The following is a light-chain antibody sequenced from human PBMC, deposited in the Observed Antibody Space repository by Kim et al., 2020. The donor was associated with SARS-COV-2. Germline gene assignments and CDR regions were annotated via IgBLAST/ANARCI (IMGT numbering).Light chain of an antibody. CDR3: QVWDSYSDLRV. V-gene: IGLV3-21*04. Sequence: APGGTATISCGGNNFGSRTMHWYQQKPGQAPVPLIYYDNDRPSGIPERFSGSNSGNTATLTIARVEAGDEADYFCQVWDSYSDLRVFGGGTTLTVL. CDR1: NFGSRT. CDR2: YDN. J-gene: IGLJ3*02.